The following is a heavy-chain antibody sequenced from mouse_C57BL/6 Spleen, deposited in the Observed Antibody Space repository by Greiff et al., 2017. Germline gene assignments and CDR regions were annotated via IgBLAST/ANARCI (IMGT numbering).Heavy chain of an antibody. V-gene: IGHV3-6*01. CDR1: GYSITSGYY. CDR3: AREVYYDYDGAMDY. D-gene: IGHD2-4*01. CDR2: ISYDGSN. Sequence: EVQLQQSGPGLVKPSQSLSLTCSVTGYSITSGYYWNWIRQFPGNKLEWMGYISYDGSNNYNPSLKNRISITRDTSKNQFFLKLNSVTTEDTATYYCAREVYYDYDGAMDYWGQGTSVTVSS. J-gene: IGHJ4*01.